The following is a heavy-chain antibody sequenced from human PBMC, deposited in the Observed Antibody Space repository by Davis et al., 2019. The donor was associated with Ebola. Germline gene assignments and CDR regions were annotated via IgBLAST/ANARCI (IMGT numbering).Heavy chain of an antibody. V-gene: IGHV3-33*01. J-gene: IGHJ6*02. CDR1: GFTFSSYG. Sequence: GESLKISCAASGFTFSSYGMHWVRQAPGKGLEWVAVIWYDGSNKYYADSVQGRFTISRDNSKNTLYLQMNSLRAEDTAVYYCARDGSSWYIYGMDVWGQGTTVTVSS. CDR2: IWYDGSNK. CDR3: ARDGSSWYIYGMDV. D-gene: IGHD6-13*01.